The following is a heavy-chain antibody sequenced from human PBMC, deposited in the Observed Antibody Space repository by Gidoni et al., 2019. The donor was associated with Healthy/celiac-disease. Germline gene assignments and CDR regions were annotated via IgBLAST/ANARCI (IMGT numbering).Heavy chain of an antibody. Sequence: EVQLAESGGVVVQPGGSLRLSCAASGFTFHDYTMHWVRQAPGKGLEWVSVIGWDGGSTYYADSVKGRFTISRDNSKNSLYLQMNSLRTEDTALYYCAKAIAVAGTGDYYYGMDVWGQGTTVTVSS. CDR1: GFTFHDYT. CDR3: AKAIAVAGTGDYYYGMDV. CDR2: IGWDGGST. D-gene: IGHD6-19*01. J-gene: IGHJ6*02. V-gene: IGHV3-43*01.